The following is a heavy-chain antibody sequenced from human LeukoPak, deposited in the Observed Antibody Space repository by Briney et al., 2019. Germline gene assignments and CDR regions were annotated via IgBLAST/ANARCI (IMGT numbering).Heavy chain of an antibody. Sequence: GASVKVSCRASGGTFSSYAISWVQQAPGQGLEWMGRIIPILGIANYAQKFQGRVTITADKSTSTAYMELSSLRSEDTAVYYCARDRQVRGVIMNYGMDVWGQGTTVTVSS. CDR1: GGTFSSYA. CDR3: ARDRQVRGVIMNYGMDV. CDR2: IIPILGIA. V-gene: IGHV1-69*04. D-gene: IGHD3-10*01. J-gene: IGHJ6*02.